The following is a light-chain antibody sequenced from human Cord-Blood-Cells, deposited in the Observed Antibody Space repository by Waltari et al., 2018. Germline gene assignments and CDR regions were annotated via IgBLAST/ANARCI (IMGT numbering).Light chain of an antibody. CDR3: QQSYSTPRT. V-gene: IGKV1-39*01. Sequence: DIQMTQSPSSLSASVGDRVTITCRASQSISSDLNWYQQKPGKAPKLLIYAASSLQSGVPSRCSGSGSGTDFTLTISSLQPEDFATYYCQQSYSTPRTFGQGTKVEIK. J-gene: IGKJ1*01. CDR2: AAS. CDR1: QSISSD.